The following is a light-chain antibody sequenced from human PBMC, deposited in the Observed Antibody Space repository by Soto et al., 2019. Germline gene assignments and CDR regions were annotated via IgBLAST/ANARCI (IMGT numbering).Light chain of an antibody. CDR3: QPYNSYWYT. Sequence: DIQMTQSPSTLSASVGDRVTITCRASQSISSWLAWYQHKPGKAPKLLIYKPSSVESGVPSRFSGSGSGTEVTLTIISLQPDDFATYYCQPYNSYWYTFGQGTKLEIK. CDR1: QSISSW. V-gene: IGKV1-5*03. CDR2: KPS. J-gene: IGKJ2*01.